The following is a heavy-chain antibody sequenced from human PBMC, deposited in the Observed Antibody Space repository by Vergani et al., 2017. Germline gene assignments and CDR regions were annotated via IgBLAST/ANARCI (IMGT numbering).Heavy chain of an antibody. Sequence: QVQLVQSGAEVKKPGASVKVSCKASGYTFTGYYMHWVRQAPGQGLEWMGWINPNSGGTNYAQKFQGWVTMTRDTSISTAYMELSRLRSDDTAVYYCARASPRRYCSSTSCWENWFDPWGQGTLVTVSS. D-gene: IGHD2-2*01. CDR3: ARASPRRYCSSTSCWENWFDP. J-gene: IGHJ5*02. CDR2: INPNSGGT. V-gene: IGHV1-2*04. CDR1: GYTFTGYY.